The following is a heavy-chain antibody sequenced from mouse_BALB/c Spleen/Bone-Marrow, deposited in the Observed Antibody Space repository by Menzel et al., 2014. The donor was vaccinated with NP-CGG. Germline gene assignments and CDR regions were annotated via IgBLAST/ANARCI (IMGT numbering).Heavy chain of an antibody. Sequence: DVKLVESGGGLVQPGGSLKLSCAASRFDFSRYWMSWVRQAPGKGLEWIGEINPDSSTINYTPSLKDKFVISRDNAKNTLYLQISKVKSEDTALYYCARPGDYDAMGYWGLGTSVTGSS. J-gene: IGHJ4*01. V-gene: IGHV4-1*02. CDR3: ARPGDYDAMGY. CDR1: RFDFSRYW. CDR2: INPDSSTI.